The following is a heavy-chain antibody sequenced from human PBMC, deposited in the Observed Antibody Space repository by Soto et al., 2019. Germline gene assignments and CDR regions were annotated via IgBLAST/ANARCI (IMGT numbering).Heavy chain of an antibody. J-gene: IGHJ4*02. CDR1: GFTFSSYA. Sequence: QVQLVESGGGVVQPGRSLRLSCAASGFTFSSYAMHCVRQAPGKGLEWVAVISYDGSNKYYADSVKGRFTISRDNSKNTLYLQMNSLRAEDTAVYYCAPQIGPLGCGYWGQGTLVTVSS. CDR2: ISYDGSNK. V-gene: IGHV3-30-3*01. D-gene: IGHD2-21*01. CDR3: APQIGPLGCGY.